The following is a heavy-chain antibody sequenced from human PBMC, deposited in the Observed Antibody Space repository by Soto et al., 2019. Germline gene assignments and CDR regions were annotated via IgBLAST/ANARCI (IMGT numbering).Heavy chain of an antibody. J-gene: IGHJ4*02. CDR3: ARDVTLQCFDY. V-gene: IGHV3-74*01. Sequence: GGSLRLSCAASGFTFSNYCMHWVRQAPGKGLVWVSRIDNDGFSTRYADSVKGRFTISRDNAKNMLYLQMNSLRAEDTAVYYCARDVTLQCFDYRCQGTLVTVSS. CDR1: GFTFSNYC. CDR2: IDNDGFST. D-gene: IGHD3-16*01.